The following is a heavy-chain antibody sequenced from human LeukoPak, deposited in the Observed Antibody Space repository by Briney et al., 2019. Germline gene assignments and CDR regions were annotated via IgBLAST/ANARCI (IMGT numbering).Heavy chain of an antibody. Sequence: HPGRSLRLSCAASGFTFSSYAMHWVRQAPGKGLEWVAVISYDGSNKYYADSVKGRFTISRDNSKNTLYLQMYSLRAEDTAVYYCARVRGTHIVVVTARPNDAFDIWGQGTMVTVSS. D-gene: IGHD2-21*02. CDR3: ARVRGTHIVVVTARPNDAFDI. J-gene: IGHJ3*02. V-gene: IGHV3-30-3*01. CDR1: GFTFSSYA. CDR2: ISYDGSNK.